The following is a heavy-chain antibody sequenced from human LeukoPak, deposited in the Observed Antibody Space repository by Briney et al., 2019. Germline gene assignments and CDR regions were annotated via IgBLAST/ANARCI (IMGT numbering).Heavy chain of an antibody. J-gene: IGHJ4*02. CDR2: INPNSGGT. CDR1: GYTFTDYS. CDR3: AREGMDTVTSY. D-gene: IGHD4-17*01. Sequence: ASVKVSCKASGYTFTDYSFYWMRQAPGQGLEWVAWINPNSGGTNYAQKFQGRVTMTRDTSISTLYMDLSRLTSDDTAVYYCAREGMDTVTSYWGQGTLVTVSS. V-gene: IGHV1-2*02.